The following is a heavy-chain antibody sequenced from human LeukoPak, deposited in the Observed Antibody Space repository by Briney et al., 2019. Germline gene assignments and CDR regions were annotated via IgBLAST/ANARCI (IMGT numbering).Heavy chain of an antibody. V-gene: IGHV1-18*01. CDR2: ISAYNGNT. J-gene: IGHJ4*02. CDR3: ARDGPHYYGDYVGRRFDY. CDR1: GYTFTSYG. Sequence: GASVKVSCKASGYTFTSYGISWVRQAPGQGLEWMGWISAYNGNTNYAQKLQGRVTMTTDTSTSTAYMELRSLRSDDTAVYYCARDGPHYYGDYVGRRFDYWGQGTLVTVSS. D-gene: IGHD4-17*01.